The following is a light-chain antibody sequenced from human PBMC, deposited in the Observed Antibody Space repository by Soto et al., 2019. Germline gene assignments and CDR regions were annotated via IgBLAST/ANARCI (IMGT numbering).Light chain of an antibody. CDR2: EVT. CDR1: SSDIGGYDF. J-gene: IGLJ1*01. Sequence: QSALTQPPSASGSPGQSVTISCTGSSSDIGGYDFVSWYQQHPGKVPKLLIYEVTKRPSGVPDRFSGSKSGNTASLTVSGLQADDEADYYCSSYAGNNIFVFGTGTKLTVL. CDR3: SSYAGNNIFV. V-gene: IGLV2-8*01.